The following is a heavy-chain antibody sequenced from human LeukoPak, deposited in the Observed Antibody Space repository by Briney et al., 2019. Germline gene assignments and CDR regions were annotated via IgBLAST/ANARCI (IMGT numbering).Heavy chain of an antibody. CDR3: ARVPPGSSSGDFDY. CDR1: GYTFTGYY. D-gene: IGHD6-6*01. V-gene: IGHV1-2*02. CDR2: INPNSGGT. Sequence: ASVKVSCKASGYTFTGYYMHWVRQAPGQGLEWMGWINPNSGGTNYAQKFQGRVTMTRDTSISTAYMELSRLRSDDTAVYYCARVPPGSSSGDFDYWGQGTLVTVSS. J-gene: IGHJ4*02.